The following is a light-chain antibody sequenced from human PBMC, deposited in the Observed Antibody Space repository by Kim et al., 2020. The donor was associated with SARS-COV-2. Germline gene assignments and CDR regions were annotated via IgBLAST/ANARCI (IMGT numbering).Light chain of an antibody. CDR1: QTVNSN. CDR3: QQYESWPRT. Sequence: VSPVERATRSCRASQTVNSNLVWYQQRPGQAPRLLIYGASTRATGIPARFSGSGAGTEFTLTISSLQSEDFVIYYCQQYESWPRTFGQGTKVDIK. CDR2: GAS. J-gene: IGKJ1*01. V-gene: IGKV3-15*01.